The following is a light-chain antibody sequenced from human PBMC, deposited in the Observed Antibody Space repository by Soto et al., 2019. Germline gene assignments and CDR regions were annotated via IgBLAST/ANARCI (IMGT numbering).Light chain of an antibody. CDR3: SSYTRTATRVE. CDR1: DSDIGGYNY. V-gene: IGLV2-14*03. J-gene: IGLJ2*01. Sequence: QSALTQPASVSGSPGQSITISCTGTDSDIGGYNYVSWYQHHPGKAPKVLIYDVTDRPSGVSNRFSDSKSGDTASLTISGLQAEDEADYYCSSYTRTATRVEFGGGTKLTVL. CDR2: DVT.